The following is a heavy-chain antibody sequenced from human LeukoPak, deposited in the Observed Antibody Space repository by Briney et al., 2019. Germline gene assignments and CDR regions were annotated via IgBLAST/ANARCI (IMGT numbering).Heavy chain of an antibody. Sequence: GESLRLSCAASGFTSSSYSMNWVRQAPGKGLEWVSYISSSSSTIYYADSVKGRFTISRDNAKNSLYLQMNSLRAEDTAVYYCAREHVDTAMVTRGFDYWGQGTLVTVSS. V-gene: IGHV3-48*01. CDR1: GFTSSSYS. J-gene: IGHJ4*02. CDR2: ISSSSSTI. CDR3: AREHVDTAMVTRGFDY. D-gene: IGHD5-18*01.